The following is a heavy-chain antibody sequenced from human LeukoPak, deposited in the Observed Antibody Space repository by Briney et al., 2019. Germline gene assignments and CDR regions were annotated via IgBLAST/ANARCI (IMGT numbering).Heavy chain of an antibody. J-gene: IGHJ5*02. D-gene: IGHD5-24*01. CDR1: GGSFSGYY. V-gene: IGHV4-34*01. CDR2: INHSGST. Sequence: SETLSLTCAVYGGSFSGYYWSWIRQPPGKGLEWIGEINHSGSTNYNPSLKSRVTISVGTSKNQFSLKLSSVTAADTAVYYCARLRFIGYNYVDWFDPWGQGTLVTVSS. CDR3: ARLRFIGYNYVDWFDP.